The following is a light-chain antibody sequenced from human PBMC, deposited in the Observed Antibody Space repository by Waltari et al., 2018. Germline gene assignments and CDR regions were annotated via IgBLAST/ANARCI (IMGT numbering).Light chain of an antibody. CDR1: QDISNW. J-gene: IGKJ4*01. Sequence: DIQMTQSPSSVSASVGDRVTITCRASQDISNWLAWYQQKPGKAPNLLIYGASSLQTGVPSRFTGSGSGTEFTLTISSLEPEDFAVYYCQQYDISPLTFGGGTKVEIK. CDR2: GAS. V-gene: IGKV1-12*01. CDR3: QQYDISPLT.